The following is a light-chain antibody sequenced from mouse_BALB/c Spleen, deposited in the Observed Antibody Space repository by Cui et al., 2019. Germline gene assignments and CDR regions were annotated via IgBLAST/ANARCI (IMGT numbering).Light chain of an antibody. Sequence: LVLTQSPTTMAASPGEKITITCRGSSSIGCNYLHWYQQKAGFSPKLLIYRTSKLASGVPARFSGSGCGTSYSITIGTMEAEDVATYYRQQGSNIPFTFGSGTKLEIK. CDR3: QQGSNIPFT. V-gene: IGKV4-91*01. CDR1: SSIGCNY. CDR2: RTS. J-gene: IGKJ4*01.